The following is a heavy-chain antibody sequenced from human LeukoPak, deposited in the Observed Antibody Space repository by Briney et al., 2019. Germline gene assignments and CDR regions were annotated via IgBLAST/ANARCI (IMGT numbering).Heavy chain of an antibody. CDR2: ISSSSSTI. CDR3: ARGGYYDSTGYLDY. V-gene: IGHV3-48*02. D-gene: IGHD3-22*01. Sequence: GGSLRLSCAASGFTFSSYSMNWVRQAPGKGLAWVSYISSSSSTIYYADSVKGRFTISRDNAKNSLYLQMNSLRDEDTAVYYCARGGYYDSTGYLDYWGQGTLVTVSS. J-gene: IGHJ4*02. CDR1: GFTFSSYS.